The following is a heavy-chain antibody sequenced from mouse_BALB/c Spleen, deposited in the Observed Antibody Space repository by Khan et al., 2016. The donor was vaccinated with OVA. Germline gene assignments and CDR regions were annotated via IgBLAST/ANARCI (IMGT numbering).Heavy chain of an antibody. CDR2: IWSDGKT. J-gene: IGHJ4*01. V-gene: IGHV2-6*02. Sequence: QVQLKESGPGLVAPSQSLSITCTVSGFSLTSYGVHWVRQPPGKGLEWLVVIWSDGKTTYNSTLKSRLSIRKDNSKSQVFLKMNSLQTDDTAMYYCARNTRMITTVMAYWGQGTSGTVS. CDR1: GFSLTSYG. CDR3: ARNTRMITTVMAY. D-gene: IGHD2-4*01.